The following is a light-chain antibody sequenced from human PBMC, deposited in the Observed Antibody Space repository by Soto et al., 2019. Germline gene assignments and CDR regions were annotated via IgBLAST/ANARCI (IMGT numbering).Light chain of an antibody. V-gene: IGKV1-39*01. CDR1: QSISNY. J-gene: IGKJ2*02. CDR2: AAS. CDR3: QQTYSTPPCT. Sequence: DLPMTQSPSSLSASVGDRVTITCRASQSISNYLNWYQQKPGKAPKLLIYAASSLQSGVPSRFSGSGSGTDFTLTISSLQPEDFATYYCQQTYSTPPCTFGQGTKLEIK.